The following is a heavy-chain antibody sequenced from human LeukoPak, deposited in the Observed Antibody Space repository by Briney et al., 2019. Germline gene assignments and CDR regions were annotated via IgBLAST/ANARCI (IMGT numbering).Heavy chain of an antibody. J-gene: IGHJ6*02. CDR3: AAQEPHPLGYYYYYGMDV. CDR2: IYSGGST. CDR1: GFTFSSNY. V-gene: IGHV3-53*01. D-gene: IGHD1-26*01. Sequence: GGSLRLSCAASGFTFSSNYMNWVRQAPGKGLEWVSIIYSGGSTYYTASVKGRFTISRDNSKNTLYLQMNSLRAEDTAVYYCAAQEPHPLGYYYYYGMDVWGQGTTVTVSS.